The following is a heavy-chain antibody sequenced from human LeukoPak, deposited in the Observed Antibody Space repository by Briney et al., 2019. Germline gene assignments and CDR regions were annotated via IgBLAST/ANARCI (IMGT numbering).Heavy chain of an antibody. V-gene: IGHV3-66*01. J-gene: IGHJ4*02. CDR2: IYSGGDT. CDR1: GVTVSNNF. Sequence: GGSLRLSCAASGVTVSNNFMLWVRQAPGKGLEWVSLIYSGGDTHYADSVKGRFTISRDKSKNTLYLQMNDLRPEDTAVYYCARDPPAVAINTYGWGQGTLVTVSP. CDR3: ARDPPAVAINTYG. D-gene: IGHD2-15*01.